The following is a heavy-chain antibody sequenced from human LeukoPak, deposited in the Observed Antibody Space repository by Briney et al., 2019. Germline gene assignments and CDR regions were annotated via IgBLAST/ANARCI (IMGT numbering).Heavy chain of an antibody. D-gene: IGHD2-21*01. V-gene: IGHV3-48*02. Sequence: GGSLRLSCAASGFTFSSYSMNWVRQAPGKGLEWISFISASSEDIDYADSVKGRFTISRDNAENSLSLQMNSLTDDDTAVYYCARGAHRGAWLIDYWGQGTLVTVSS. CDR2: ISASSEDI. J-gene: IGHJ4*02. CDR1: GFTFSSYS. CDR3: ARGAHRGAWLIDY.